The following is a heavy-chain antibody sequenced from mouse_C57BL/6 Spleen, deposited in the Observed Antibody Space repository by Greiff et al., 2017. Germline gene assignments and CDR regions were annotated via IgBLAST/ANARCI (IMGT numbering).Heavy chain of an antibody. J-gene: IGHJ2*01. V-gene: IGHV3-6*01. CDR2: ISYDGSN. CDR3: AKGGTTVVATGDFDY. CDR1: GYSITSGYY. Sequence: EVQLVESGPGLVKPSQSLSLTCSVTGYSITSGYYWNWIRQFPGNKLEWMGYISYDGSNNYNPSLKNRISITRDTSKNQFFLKLNSVTTEDTATYYCAKGGTTVVATGDFDYWGQGTTLTVSS. D-gene: IGHD1-1*01.